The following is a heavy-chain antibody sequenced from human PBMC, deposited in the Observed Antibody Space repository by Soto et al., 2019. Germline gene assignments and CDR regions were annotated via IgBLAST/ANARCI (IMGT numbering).Heavy chain of an antibody. D-gene: IGHD3-22*01. Sequence: QVQLVQSGADVKKPGSSVKVSCKASGGTFSSYAISWVRQAPGQGLEWMGGIIPIFGTANYAQKFQGRVTITADETTSTAYMELSSLRSEDTAVYYCARRSQMYYYDSSGYSWGQGTLVTVSS. CDR2: IIPIFGTA. V-gene: IGHV1-69*01. CDR1: GGTFSSYA. J-gene: IGHJ4*02. CDR3: ARRSQMYYYDSSGYS.